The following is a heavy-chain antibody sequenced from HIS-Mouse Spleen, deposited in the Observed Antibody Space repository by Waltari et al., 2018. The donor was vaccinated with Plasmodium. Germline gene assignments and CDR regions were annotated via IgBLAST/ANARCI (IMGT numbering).Heavy chain of an antibody. CDR3: ARRGGSYYYFDY. CDR2: IYYSGST. V-gene: IGHV4-39*01. Sequence: QLQLQESGPGLVKPSETLSLTCTVSGGSISSSSYYWGWIRQPPGKGLEWIGSIYYSGSTNSNPALKRRVTISVETSKNQFSLKLSSVTAADTAVYYCARRGGSYYYFDYWGQGTLVTVSS. J-gene: IGHJ4*02. D-gene: IGHD1-26*01. CDR1: GGSISSSSYY.